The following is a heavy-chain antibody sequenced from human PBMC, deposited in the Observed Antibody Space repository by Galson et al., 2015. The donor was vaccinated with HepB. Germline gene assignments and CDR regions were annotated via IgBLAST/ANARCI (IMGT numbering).Heavy chain of an antibody. V-gene: IGHV1-3*01. D-gene: IGHD4-17*01. J-gene: IGHJ6*02. CDR1: GYTFTSYA. CDR2: INAGNGNT. Sequence: SVKVSCKASGYTFTSYAMHWVRQAPGQKLEWMGWINAGNGNTKYSQKFQGRVTITRDTSASTAYMELSSLRSEDTAVYYCARLAGYGDHYYYYYGMDVWGQGTTVTVSS. CDR3: ARLAGYGDHYYYYYGMDV.